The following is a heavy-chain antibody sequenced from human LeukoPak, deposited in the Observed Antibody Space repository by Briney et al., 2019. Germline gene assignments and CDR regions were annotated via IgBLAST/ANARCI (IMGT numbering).Heavy chain of an antibody. Sequence: GESLQISCQGSGYSFNTNWIGWVRQMPGKGLEWRGIIYPGDSDTRYSPSFQGQVTISADKSISTAYLQWSSLKASDTAMYYCARHRPGGGNYDSFHYWGQGTLVTVSS. D-gene: IGHD1-26*01. CDR1: GYSFNTNW. V-gene: IGHV5-51*01. CDR2: IYPGDSDT. J-gene: IGHJ4*02. CDR3: ARHRPGGGNYDSFHY.